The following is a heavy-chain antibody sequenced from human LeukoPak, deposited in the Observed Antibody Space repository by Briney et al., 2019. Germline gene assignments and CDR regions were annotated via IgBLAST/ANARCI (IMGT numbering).Heavy chain of an antibody. Sequence: GGSLRLSCAASGFTVSSNYMSWVRQAPGKGLEWVSVIYSGGSTYYADSVKGRFTISRDKSKNTLYLQMNSLRAEDTAVYYCAKRGAEVGVTVAPGGYWGQGNLVTVSS. CDR2: IYSGGST. D-gene: IGHD3-16*02. V-gene: IGHV3-53*01. CDR3: AKRGAEVGVTVAPGGY. CDR1: GFTVSSNY. J-gene: IGHJ4*03.